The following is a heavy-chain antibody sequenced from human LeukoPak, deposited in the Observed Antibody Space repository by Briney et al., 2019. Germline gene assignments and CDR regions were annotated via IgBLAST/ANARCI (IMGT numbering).Heavy chain of an antibody. D-gene: IGHD4-17*01. Sequence: PGGSLRLSCAASGFTFSSYSMNWVRQAPGKGLEWVSSISSSSSYIYYADSVKGRFTISRDDAKNSLYLQMNSLRAEDTAVYYCARTGDYLYYFDYWGQGTLVTVSS. CDR3: ARTGDYLYYFDY. CDR2: ISSSSSYI. V-gene: IGHV3-21*01. J-gene: IGHJ4*02. CDR1: GFTFSSYS.